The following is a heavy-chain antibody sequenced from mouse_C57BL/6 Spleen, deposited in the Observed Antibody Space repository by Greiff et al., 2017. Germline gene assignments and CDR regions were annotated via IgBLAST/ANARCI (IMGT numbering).Heavy chain of an antibody. V-gene: IGHV1-18*01. CDR2: INPNNGGT. Sequence: EVQLQQSGPELVMPGASVKMPCKASGYTFTDYYMDWVKQSHGKGLEWIGEINPNNGGTVYNQKFKGKATLTVDTSSSTAYMELRSLTSEDTADYYCARDDSSGAWMEYWGQGTLVTVSA. J-gene: IGHJ3*01. CDR3: ARDDSSGAWMEY. D-gene: IGHD2-3*01. CDR1: GYTFTDYY.